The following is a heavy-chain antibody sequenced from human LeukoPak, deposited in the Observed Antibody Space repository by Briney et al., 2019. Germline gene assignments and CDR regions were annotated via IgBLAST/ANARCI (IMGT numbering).Heavy chain of an antibody. D-gene: IGHD3-10*01. CDR1: GFTISSNY. CDR3: ARVRRRLGGFDY. Sequence: GGSLRLSCAASGFTISSNYMSWVRQAPGKGLEWVSVIYSGGSTYYADSVKGRFTISRDNSKNTLYLQMNSLRAEDTAVYYCARVRRRLGGFDYWGQGTLVTVSS. CDR2: IYSGGST. J-gene: IGHJ4*02. V-gene: IGHV3-53*01.